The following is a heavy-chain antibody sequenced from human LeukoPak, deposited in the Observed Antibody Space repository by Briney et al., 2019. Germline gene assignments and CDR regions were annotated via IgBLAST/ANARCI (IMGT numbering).Heavy chain of an antibody. J-gene: IGHJ4*02. CDR2: IWHDGSKT. D-gene: IGHD3-22*01. Sequence: GRSLRLSCVGSGYTFSTYGMHWVRQAPGKGLDWVAVIWHDGSKTLYADSVKGRFTISRDDSKNTLYLEMNSLRAEDTAVYYCARDFDNYYYKFVYWGQGALVTVCS. V-gene: IGHV3-33*01. CDR1: GYTFSTYG. CDR3: ARDFDNYYYKFVY.